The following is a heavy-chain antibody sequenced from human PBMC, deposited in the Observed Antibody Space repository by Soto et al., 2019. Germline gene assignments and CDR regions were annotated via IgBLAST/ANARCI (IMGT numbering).Heavy chain of an antibody. V-gene: IGHV3-30-3*01. J-gene: IGHJ4*02. CDR1: GFTFDTYA. CDR2: ISYDGSNQ. CDR3: PRGLLTDFFDY. Sequence: VQLVESGGGVVQSGRSLRLSCAASGFTFDTYAMHWVRQAPGKGLEWVAVISYDGSNQFYAGSVKGRFTVSRDNSKNTLYLQVNSLRNDDTAVYYCPRGLLTDFFDYWGQGALVTVSS.